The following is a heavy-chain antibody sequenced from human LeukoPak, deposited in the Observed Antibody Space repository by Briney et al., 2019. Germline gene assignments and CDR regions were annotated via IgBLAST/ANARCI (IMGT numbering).Heavy chain of an antibody. CDR1: GFTFSSYS. J-gene: IGHJ4*02. D-gene: IGHD1-14*01. V-gene: IGHV3-21*01. CDR3: ARVGTYMIPDY. CDR2: ISSSSSYI. Sequence: PGGSLRLSCAASGFTFSSYSMNWVRQAPGKGLGWVSSISSSSSYIYYADSVKGRFTISRDNAKNSLYLQMNSLRAEDTALYYCARVGTYMIPDYWGQGTLVTVSS.